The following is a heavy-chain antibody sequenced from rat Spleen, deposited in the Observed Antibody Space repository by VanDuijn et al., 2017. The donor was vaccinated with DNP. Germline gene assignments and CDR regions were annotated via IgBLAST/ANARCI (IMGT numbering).Heavy chain of an antibody. CDR3: AKGPNYGGDSDYFDY. D-gene: IGHD1-11*01. CDR1: GFNFNDYW. J-gene: IGHJ2*01. V-gene: IGHV4-2*01. Sequence: EVKLVESGGGLVQPGRSLKLSCAASGFNFNDYWMGWVRQAPGKGLEWIGQINKDSNTINYTPSLKDKFTISRDSAQNTLFLQMSKLGSADTAIYHCAKGPNYGGDSDYFDYWGQGVMVTVS. CDR2: INKDSNTI.